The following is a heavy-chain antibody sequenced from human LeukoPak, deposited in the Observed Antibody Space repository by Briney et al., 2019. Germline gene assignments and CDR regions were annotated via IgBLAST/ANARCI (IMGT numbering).Heavy chain of an antibody. J-gene: IGHJ4*02. Sequence: SETLSLTCTVSGGSISSYYWSWIRQPSGKGLEWIGYIYYSGSTNYNPSLKSRVTISVDTSKDQFSLKLSSVTAADTAVYYCARDPVYSGTDPYYFDYWGQGTLVTVSS. V-gene: IGHV4-59*01. D-gene: IGHD1-26*01. CDR2: IYYSGST. CDR3: ARDPVYSGTDPYYFDY. CDR1: GGSISSYY.